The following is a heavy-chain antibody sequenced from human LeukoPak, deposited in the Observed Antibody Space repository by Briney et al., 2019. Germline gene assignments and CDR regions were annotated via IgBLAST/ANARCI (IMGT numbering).Heavy chain of an antibody. V-gene: IGHV4-31*03. CDR2: IYYSGST. Sequence: SETLSLTCTVSGGSISSGGYYWSWTRQHPGKGLEWIGYIYYSGSTYYNPSLKSRVTISVDTSKNQFSLKLSSVTAADTAVYYCARVGYCSSTSCYSFGWFDPWGQGTLVTVSS. CDR3: ARVGYCSSTSCYSFGWFDP. J-gene: IGHJ5*02. CDR1: GGSISSGGYY. D-gene: IGHD2-2*02.